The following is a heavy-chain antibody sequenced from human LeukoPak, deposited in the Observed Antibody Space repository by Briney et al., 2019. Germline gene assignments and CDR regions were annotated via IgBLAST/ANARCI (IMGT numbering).Heavy chain of an antibody. CDR2: INPNSGGT. CDR3: ARDSGSTSHFDY. V-gene: IGHV1-2*02. Sequence: ASVKVSCKASGYTFTGYYMHWVRQAPGQGLEWMGWINPNSGGTNYAQKFQGRVTMTRDTSISTAYMELSRLRSDDTAVYYCARDSGSTSHFDYWGQGTLVTVSS. D-gene: IGHD2-2*01. CDR1: GYTFTGYY. J-gene: IGHJ4*02.